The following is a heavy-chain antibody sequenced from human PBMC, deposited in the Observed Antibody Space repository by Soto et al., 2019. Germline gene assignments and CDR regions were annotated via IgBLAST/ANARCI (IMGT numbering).Heavy chain of an antibody. CDR1: GFSFNRYA. D-gene: IGHD3-3*01. V-gene: IGHV3-23*01. CDR3: AKVVLQFLEWSPNWLDP. J-gene: IGHJ5*02. Sequence: PGGSLRLSCAASGFSFNRYAMTWVRQAPGKGLEWVSSISIGGGSTYYADSVKGRFTISRDNSNRTLYLQMNSLRAEDTAIYYCAKVVLQFLEWSPNWLDPWGQGTLVTVSS. CDR2: ISIGGGST.